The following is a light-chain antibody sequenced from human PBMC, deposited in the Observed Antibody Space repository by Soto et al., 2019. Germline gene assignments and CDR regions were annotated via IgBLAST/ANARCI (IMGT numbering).Light chain of an antibody. Sequence: NFMLTQPHSVSESPGKTVTISCTRSSGSIASNYVQWYQQRPGSAPTTVIYEDNQRPSGVPDRFSGSIDSSSNSASLTISGLKTEDEADYYCQSYDSSIEVVFGGGTQLTVL. J-gene: IGLJ2*01. CDR1: SGSIASNY. CDR2: EDN. V-gene: IGLV6-57*04. CDR3: QSYDSSIEVV.